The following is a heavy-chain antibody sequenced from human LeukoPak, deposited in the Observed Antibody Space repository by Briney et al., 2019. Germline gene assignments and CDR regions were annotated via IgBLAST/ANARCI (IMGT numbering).Heavy chain of an antibody. J-gene: IGHJ4*02. Sequence: SETLSLTCTVSGGSISSGGYCWSWIRQHRGKGLEWMGYIYYSGSTYYNPSLKSRVTISVDTSKNQFSLKLSSVTAADTAVYYCARSVENDYGDYKYYFDYWGQGTLVTVSS. CDR2: IYYSGST. CDR3: ARSVENDYGDYKYYFDY. V-gene: IGHV4-31*03. D-gene: IGHD4-17*01. CDR1: GGSISSGGYC.